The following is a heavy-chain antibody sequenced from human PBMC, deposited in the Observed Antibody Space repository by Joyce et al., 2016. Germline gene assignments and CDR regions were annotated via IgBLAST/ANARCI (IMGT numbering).Heavy chain of an antibody. V-gene: IGHV3-7*03. CDR2: RNQDGSEK. J-gene: IGHJ4*02. CDR1: GFTLSSYW. Sequence: EVQLVESGGGWVQPGGSLRLSCAASGFTLSSYWMIWGRQAQGKGVEWVANRNQDGSEKYYLDSVKGRFPISRDNAQNSVSLQTNSLRAEDTAVYYCVRALASADSFWGQRTLVTVSS. D-gene: IGHD6-25*01. CDR3: VRALASADSF.